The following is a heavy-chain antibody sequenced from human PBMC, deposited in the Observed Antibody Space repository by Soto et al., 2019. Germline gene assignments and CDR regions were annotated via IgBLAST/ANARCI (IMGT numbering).Heavy chain of an antibody. CDR3: ARVSGFLEWLLSFGFDY. V-gene: IGHV3-7*03. J-gene: IGHJ4*02. D-gene: IGHD3-3*01. Sequence: LRLSCAASGFTFSSYWMSWVRQAPGKGLEWVANIKQDGSEKYYVDSVKGRFTISRDNAKNSLYLQMNSLRAEDTAVYYCARVSGFLEWLLSFGFDYWGQGTLVTVSS. CDR2: IKQDGSEK. CDR1: GFTFSSYW.